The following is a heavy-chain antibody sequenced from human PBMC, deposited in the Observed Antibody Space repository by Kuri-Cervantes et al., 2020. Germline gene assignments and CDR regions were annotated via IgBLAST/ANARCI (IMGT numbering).Heavy chain of an antibody. CDR3: ARLRPYDYVWGSYYPPDLFDY. V-gene: IGHV4-39*01. J-gene: IGHJ4*02. Sequence: GSLRLSCTVSGGSISSSSYYWVWIRQPPGKGLEWIGSIYYSGSTYYNPSLKSRVTISVDTSKNQFPLKLSSVTAADTAVYYCARLRPYDYVWGSYYPPDLFDYWGQGTLVTVSS. CDR2: IYYSGST. CDR1: GGSISSSSYY. D-gene: IGHD3-16*01.